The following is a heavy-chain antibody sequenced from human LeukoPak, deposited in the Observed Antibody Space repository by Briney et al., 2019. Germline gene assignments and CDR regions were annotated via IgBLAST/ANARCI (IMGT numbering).Heavy chain of an antibody. CDR3: ARLISGYHDY. D-gene: IGHD3-22*01. J-gene: IGHJ4*02. V-gene: IGHV4-4*09. Sequence: SETLSLTCTVSGGSISSYYWSWIRQPPGKGLEWIGYIYTSGSTNYNPSLKGRVTISVDTSKNQFSLKLSSVTAADTAVYYCARLISGYHDYWGQGTLVTVSS. CDR1: GGSISSYY. CDR2: IYTSGST.